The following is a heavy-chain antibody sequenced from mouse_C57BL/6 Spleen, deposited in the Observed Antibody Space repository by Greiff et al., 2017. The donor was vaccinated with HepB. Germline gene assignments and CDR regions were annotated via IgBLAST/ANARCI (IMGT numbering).Heavy chain of an antibody. CDR1: GYTFTSYW. Sequence: VQLQQPGAELVRPGSSVKLSCKASGYTFTSYWMHWVKQRPIQGLEWIGNIDPSDSETHYNQKFKDKATLTVDKSSSTADMQLSSLTSEDSAVYYCAREDYSNTWFAYWGQGTLVTVSA. V-gene: IGHV1-52*01. CDR3: AREDYSNTWFAY. D-gene: IGHD2-5*01. CDR2: IDPSDSET. J-gene: IGHJ3*01.